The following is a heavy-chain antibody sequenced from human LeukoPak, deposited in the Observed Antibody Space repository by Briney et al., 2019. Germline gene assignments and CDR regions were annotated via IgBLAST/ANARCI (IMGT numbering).Heavy chain of an antibody. Sequence: ASVKVSCKASGYTFTSYDINWVRQATGQGLEWMGWMNPNSGNTGYAQKFQGRVTLTRDTSTSTAYMELSSLRSEDTAVYSCARDHFDSSGYHYLLGYFEHWGQGTLVTVSS. D-gene: IGHD3-22*01. CDR1: GYTFTSYD. CDR3: ARDHFDSSGYHYLLGYFEH. J-gene: IGHJ1*01. V-gene: IGHV1-8*01. CDR2: MNPNSGNT.